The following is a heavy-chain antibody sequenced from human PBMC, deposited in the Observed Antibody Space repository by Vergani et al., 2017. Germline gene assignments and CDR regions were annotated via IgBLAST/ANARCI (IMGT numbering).Heavy chain of an antibody. V-gene: IGHV4-59*01. D-gene: IGHD1-26*01. CDR1: GGSISSYY. CDR2: IYYSGST. Sequence: QVQLVESGPGLVKPSETLSLTCTVSGGSISSYYWSWIRQPPGKGLEWIGYIYYSGSTNYNPSLKSRVTISVDTSKNQFSLKLSSVTAADTAVYYCARAPTARNKAGSDAFDIWGQGTMVTVSS. J-gene: IGHJ3*02. CDR3: ARAPTARNKAGSDAFDI.